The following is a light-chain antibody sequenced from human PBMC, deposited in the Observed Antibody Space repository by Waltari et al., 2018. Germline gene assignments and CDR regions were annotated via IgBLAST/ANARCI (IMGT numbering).Light chain of an antibody. V-gene: IGKV3-11*01. Sequence: EIVLTQSPATLSLSPGDRATLPCRASQNVNMYLAWYQQKPGPGPRLLIYDATDRAAGVPARFSGSGSGTEFTLTISSLEPEDFAVYHCQQRNHWITFGQGTRLEI. CDR1: QNVNMY. J-gene: IGKJ5*01. CDR2: DAT. CDR3: QQRNHWIT.